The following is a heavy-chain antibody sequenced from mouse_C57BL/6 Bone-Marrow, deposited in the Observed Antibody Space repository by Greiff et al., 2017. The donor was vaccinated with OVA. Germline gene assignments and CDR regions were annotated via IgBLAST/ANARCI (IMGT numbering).Heavy chain of an antibody. CDR2: IDPETGGT. J-gene: IGHJ4*01. CDR3: TRFPGDY. V-gene: IGHV1-15*01. CDR1: GYTFTDYE. Sequence: VQLQQSGAELVRPGASVTLSCKASGYTFTDYEMHWVKQTPVHGLEWIGAIDPETGGTAYNQKFKGKALLTADKSSSTAYMELRSLTSEDSAVYYCTRFPGDYWGQGTSVTVSS.